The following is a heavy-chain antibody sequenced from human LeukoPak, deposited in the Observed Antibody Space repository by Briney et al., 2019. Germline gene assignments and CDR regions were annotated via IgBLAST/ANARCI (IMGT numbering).Heavy chain of an antibody. Sequence: SETLSLTCDVSGASLSDYCWTWIRQNPGKGLEWIGHMNHLLTTNYNPSLESRVTISLDTSKNQFSLNLTTVTAADTAVYYCARDPTSLWDYYGSGSYYPTLDYWGQGTLVTVSS. J-gene: IGHJ4*02. CDR2: MNHLLTT. CDR3: ARDPTSLWDYYGSGSYYPTLDY. V-gene: IGHV4-34*01. CDR1: GASLSDYC. D-gene: IGHD3-10*01.